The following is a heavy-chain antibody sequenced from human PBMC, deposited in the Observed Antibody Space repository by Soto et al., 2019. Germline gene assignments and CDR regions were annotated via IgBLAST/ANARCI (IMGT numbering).Heavy chain of an antibody. V-gene: IGHV1-69*13. CDR3: PRARPTTVITPAFDY. J-gene: IGHJ4*02. CDR1: GGTFSSYA. CDR2: IIPIFGTA. Sequence: SVKVSCKASGGTFSSYAISWVRQAPGQGLEWMGGIIPIFGTANYAQKFQGRVTITADESTSTAYMELSSLRSEDTAVYYCPRARPTTVITPAFDYWGQGTLVTVSS. D-gene: IGHD4-17*01.